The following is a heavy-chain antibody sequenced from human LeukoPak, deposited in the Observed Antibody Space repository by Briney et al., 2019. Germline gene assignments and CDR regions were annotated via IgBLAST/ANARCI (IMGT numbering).Heavy chain of an antibody. D-gene: IGHD2-21*02. J-gene: IGHJ3*02. CDR1: GFTVSNNY. CDR2: TYSDSST. V-gene: IGHV3-53*01. Sequence: PGGALRLSCAASGFTVSNNYMSWVRQAPGKGLEWVSITYSDSSTNYADSVKGRFTISRDTSQNTLSLQMNSLRAEDTAVYYCVTKNRDFNAAFDIWGQGTVVTVSS. CDR3: VTKNRDFNAAFDI.